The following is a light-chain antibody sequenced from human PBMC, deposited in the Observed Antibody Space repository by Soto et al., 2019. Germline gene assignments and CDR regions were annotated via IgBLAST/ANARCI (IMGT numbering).Light chain of an antibody. CDR2: EVS. Sequence: QSALTQPASVSGSPGQSITISCTGTSSDVGSYNLVSWYQQRPGKAPKLMIYEVSKRPSGVSNRFSGSKSGNTASLTISGLQAEDEADYSCCSYAGSRTWVFGGGTKLTVL. V-gene: IGLV2-23*02. CDR3: CSYAGSRTWV. J-gene: IGLJ3*02. CDR1: SSDVGSYNL.